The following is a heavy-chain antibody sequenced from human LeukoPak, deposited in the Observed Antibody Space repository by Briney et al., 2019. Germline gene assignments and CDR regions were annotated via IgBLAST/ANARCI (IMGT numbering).Heavy chain of an antibody. J-gene: IGHJ5*02. Sequence: PSETLSLTCNVSGGSISSGGYYWSWIRQHPGKGLEWIGYIYYSGSTYYNPSLKSRVTISVDTSKNQFSLKLSSVTAADTAVYYCARAPTYYYGSGSYYDWFDPWGQGTLVTVSS. D-gene: IGHD3-10*01. CDR2: IYYSGST. CDR1: GGSISSGGYY. CDR3: ARAPTYYYGSGSYYDWFDP. V-gene: IGHV4-31*03.